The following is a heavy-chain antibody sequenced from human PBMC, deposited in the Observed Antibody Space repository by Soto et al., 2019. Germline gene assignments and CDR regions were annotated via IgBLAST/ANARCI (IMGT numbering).Heavy chain of an antibody. Sequence: SVKVSCKASGFTFTRSAVQWVRQAGGQRVAWIGWIVVGSGNTNYAQKFQERVTITRDMSTSTAYMELSSLRSEDTAVYYCAAVGQADFGVGVPLYYYGMDVWGQGTTVTVSS. CDR3: AAVGQADFGVGVPLYYYGMDV. CDR2: IVVGSGNT. CDR1: GFTFTRSA. J-gene: IGHJ6*02. D-gene: IGHD3-3*01. V-gene: IGHV1-58*01.